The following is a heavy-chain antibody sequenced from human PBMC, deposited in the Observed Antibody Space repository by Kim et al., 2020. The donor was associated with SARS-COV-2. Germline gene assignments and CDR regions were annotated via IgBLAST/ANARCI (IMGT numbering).Heavy chain of an antibody. Sequence: GESLKISCKCSGYSFTSYWISWVRQMPGKGLEWMGRIDPSDSYTNYSPSFQGHVTISADKSISTAYLQWSSLKASDTAMYYCASGGYYDSSGYYQPAGMDVWGQGTTVTVSS. J-gene: IGHJ6*02. CDR2: IDPSDSYT. D-gene: IGHD3-22*01. V-gene: IGHV5-10-1*01. CDR1: GYSFTSYW. CDR3: ASGGYYDSSGYYQPAGMDV.